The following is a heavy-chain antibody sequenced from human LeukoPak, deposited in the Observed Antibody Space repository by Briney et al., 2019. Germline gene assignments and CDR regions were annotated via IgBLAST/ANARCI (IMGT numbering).Heavy chain of an antibody. D-gene: IGHD1-26*01. Sequence: ASVEVSCKASGYTFTDYLIHWVRQAPGQGLEWMGWIKPNSGDTKYAEKFQGRVTMTRDTSISTAYMELSRLISDDTAVYYCTRDWGPNSGNFHYDGFDIWGQGTMVTVSS. CDR1: GYTFTDYL. CDR2: IKPNSGDT. CDR3: TRDWGPNSGNFHYDGFDI. J-gene: IGHJ3*02. V-gene: IGHV1-2*02.